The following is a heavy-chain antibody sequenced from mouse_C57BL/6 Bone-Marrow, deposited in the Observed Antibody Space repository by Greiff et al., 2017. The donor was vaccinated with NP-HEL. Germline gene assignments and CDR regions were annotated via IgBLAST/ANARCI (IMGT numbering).Heavy chain of an antibody. J-gene: IGHJ2*01. Sequence: DVHLVESGGGLVQPKGSLKLSCAASGFSFNTYAMNWVRQAPGKGLEWVARIRSKSNNYATYYADSVKDRFTISRDDSESMLYLQMNNLKTEDTAMYYCVRHSYYGLFDYWGQGTTLTVSS. V-gene: IGHV10-1*01. CDR1: GFSFNTYA. CDR3: VRHSYYGLFDY. CDR2: IRSKSNNYAT. D-gene: IGHD1-2*01.